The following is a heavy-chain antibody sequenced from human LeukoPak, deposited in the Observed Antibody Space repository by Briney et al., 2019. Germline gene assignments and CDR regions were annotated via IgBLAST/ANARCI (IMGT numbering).Heavy chain of an antibody. J-gene: IGHJ4*02. CDR3: ARGLGYCSSTSCSSFDY. CDR1: GGSISSYD. V-gene: IGHV4-4*07. D-gene: IGHD2-2*01. CDR2: VYTSGST. Sequence: SSETLSLTCTVSGGSISSYDWSWIRHPAGQGLEWIGLVYTSGSTNYNPSLTCRVTTPVDTSKNQFSLTLSPVTAAATAVYYCARGLGYCSSTSCSSFDYWGQGTLVTVSS.